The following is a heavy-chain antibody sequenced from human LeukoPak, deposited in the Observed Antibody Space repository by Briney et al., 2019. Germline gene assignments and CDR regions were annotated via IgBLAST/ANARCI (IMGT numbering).Heavy chain of an antibody. CDR1: GGSISSGSYY. J-gene: IGHJ4*02. Sequence: SETLSLTCTVSGGSISSGSYYWSWIRQPAGKGLERIGRIYTSGSTNYNPSLKSRVTIPVDTSKNQFSLKLSSVTAADTAVYYCARGDYGDYVYYFDYWGQGTLVTVSS. CDR3: ARGDYGDYVYYFDY. V-gene: IGHV4-61*02. D-gene: IGHD4-17*01. CDR2: IYTSGST.